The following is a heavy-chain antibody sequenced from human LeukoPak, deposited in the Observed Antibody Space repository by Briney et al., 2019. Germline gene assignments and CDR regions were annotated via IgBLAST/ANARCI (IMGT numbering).Heavy chain of an antibody. D-gene: IGHD2-2*02. J-gene: IGHJ4*02. CDR2: IIPILGIA. V-gene: IGHV1-69*02. CDR1: GGTFGSYT. CDR3: AINIPPAHCSSTSCYTGDY. Sequence: SVKVSCKASGGTFGSYTISWVRQAPGQGLEWMGRIIPILGIANYAQKFQGRVTITADKSTSTAYMELSSLRSEDTAVYYCAINIPPAHCSSTSCYTGDYWGQGTLVTVSS.